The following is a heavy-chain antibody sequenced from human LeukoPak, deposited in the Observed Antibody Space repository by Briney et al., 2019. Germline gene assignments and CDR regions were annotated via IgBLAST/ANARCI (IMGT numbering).Heavy chain of an antibody. J-gene: IGHJ4*02. CDR3: AKMNVLTGYYTPNFDF. CDR2: ISSGSTYI. CDR1: GFTFSSYS. Sequence: GGSLRLSCTASGFTFSSYSMNWVRQAPGKGLEWVSSISSGSTYIYYADSVKGRFTISRDNSKNTLYLQMSSLSAEDTAVYYCAKMNVLTGYYTPNFDFWGQGTLVTVSS. V-gene: IGHV3-21*04. D-gene: IGHD3-9*01.